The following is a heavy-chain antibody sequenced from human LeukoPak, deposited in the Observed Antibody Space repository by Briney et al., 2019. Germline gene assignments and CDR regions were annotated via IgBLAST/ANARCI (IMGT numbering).Heavy chain of an antibody. D-gene: IGHD3-3*01. CDR3: ARAANDYDFWSGLIGGPYFDY. J-gene: IGHJ4*02. CDR2: ISAYNGNT. Sequence: ASVKVSCKASGGTFSSYGISWVRQAPGQGLEWMGWISAYNGNTNYAQKLQGRVTMTTDTSTSTAYMELRSLRSDDTAVYYCARAANDYDFWSGLIGGPYFDYWGQGTLVTVSS. CDR1: GGTFSSYG. V-gene: IGHV1-18*01.